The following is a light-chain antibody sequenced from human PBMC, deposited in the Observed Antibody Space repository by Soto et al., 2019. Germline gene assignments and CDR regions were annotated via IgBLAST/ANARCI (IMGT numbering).Light chain of an antibody. V-gene: IGKV3-20*01. CDR3: QQYGSSLLT. CDR1: QSVSSSY. CDR2: GAS. Sequence: EIVLTQFPGTLFLSPGERATLSCRASQSVSSSYLAWYQQKPGQAPRLLIYGASSRATGIPDRFSGSGSGTDFTLTISRLEPEDFAVYYCQQYGSSLLTFGGGTKV. J-gene: IGKJ4*01.